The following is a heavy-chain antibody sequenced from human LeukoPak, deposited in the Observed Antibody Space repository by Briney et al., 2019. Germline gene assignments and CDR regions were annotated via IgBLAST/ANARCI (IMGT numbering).Heavy chain of an antibody. CDR3: AKDGQSFNSMYDYFDS. Sequence: GGSLRLCCSASGITFRNFAISWVRQAPGKGLEWVSSIGGGDTHYADSVKGRFTISRDDSRSTVDLQMSSLRAEDTAVYYCAKDGQSFNSMYDYFDSWGQGTLVTVSS. D-gene: IGHD2-8*01. CDR1: GITFRNFA. J-gene: IGHJ4*02. V-gene: IGHV3-23*01. CDR2: IGGGDT.